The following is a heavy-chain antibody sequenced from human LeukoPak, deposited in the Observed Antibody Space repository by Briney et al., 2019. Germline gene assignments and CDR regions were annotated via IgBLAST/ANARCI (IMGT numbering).Heavy chain of an antibody. CDR3: ATTNYDILTGLHNGDAFDI. CDR2: IDPSDSYT. D-gene: IGHD3-9*01. J-gene: IGHJ3*02. V-gene: IGHV5-10-1*01. Sequence: GESLRISCKGSGYKFTSYWISWVRQMPGKGLERMGRIDPSDSYTNYSPSFQGHVTISSDKSISTAYLQWSSLKASDTAMYYCATTNYDILTGLHNGDAFDIWGQGTKVTVSS. CDR1: GYKFTSYW.